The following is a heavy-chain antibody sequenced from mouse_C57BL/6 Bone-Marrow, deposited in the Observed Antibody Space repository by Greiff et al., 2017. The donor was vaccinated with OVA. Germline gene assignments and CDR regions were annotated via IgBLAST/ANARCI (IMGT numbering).Heavy chain of an antibody. CDR1: GFTFSSYG. V-gene: IGHV5-6*01. CDR2: ISSGGSYT. J-gene: IGHJ3*01. Sequence: VQLQQSGGDLVKPGGSLKLSCAASGFTFSSYGMSWVRQTPDKRLEWVATISSGGSYTYYPDSVKGRFTISRDNAKNTLYLQMSSLKSEDTAMYYCARRHAWFAYWGQGTLVTVSA. CDR3: ARRHAWFAY.